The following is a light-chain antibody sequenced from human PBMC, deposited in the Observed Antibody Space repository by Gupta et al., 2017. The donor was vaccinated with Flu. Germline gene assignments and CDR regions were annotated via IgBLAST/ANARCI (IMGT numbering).Light chain of an antibody. V-gene: IGKV1-5*03. CDR3: QQYYTYILS. J-gene: IGKJ4*01. CDR1: QNILRF. Sequence: PSTLSASVGDRVTFTCRASQNILRFLAWYQHKPGQAPKLLIYESSTLAYGVPSRFSGSGSETEFSLSISGLQPDDFATYYCQQYYTYILSFGGGTKVQI. CDR2: ESS.